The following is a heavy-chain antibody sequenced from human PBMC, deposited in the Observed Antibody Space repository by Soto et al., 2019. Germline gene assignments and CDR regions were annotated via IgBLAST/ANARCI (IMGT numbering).Heavy chain of an antibody. J-gene: IGHJ4*02. V-gene: IGHV4-59*01. CDR2: IYSSGST. D-gene: IGHD1-26*01. CDR1: VGSISSYY. CDR3: AATPRY. Sequence: SETLSLTCTVSVGSISSYYWSWIRQPPGKGLEWIGYIYSSGSTNYNPSLKGRVTMSLDTSKNQVSLNVTSVTAADTAVYYCAATPRYWGQGRLVTVSS.